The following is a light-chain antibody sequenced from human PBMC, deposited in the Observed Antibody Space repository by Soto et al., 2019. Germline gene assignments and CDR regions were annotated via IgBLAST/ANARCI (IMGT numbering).Light chain of an antibody. Sequence: DIVLTQSPGTVSLSPGDRATLSCRASQPVSTNYLARYQQKPGQAPTLLVYAATRRAAGIPDRFSGSGSGTDFTLTITRLEPEDVAVYFCQQYFTAPPRYTFGQGTKLEIK. CDR1: QPVSTNY. J-gene: IGKJ2*01. CDR3: QQYFTAPPRYT. CDR2: AAT. V-gene: IGKV3-20*01.